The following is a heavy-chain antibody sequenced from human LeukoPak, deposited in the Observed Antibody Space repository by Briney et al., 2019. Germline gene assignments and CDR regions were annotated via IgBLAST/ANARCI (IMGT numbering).Heavy chain of an antibody. CDR2: ISGSGDST. Sequence: GGSLRLSCAASGFTFSNYAMSWVRQAPGKGLEWVSVISGSGDSTYYADSVKGRFTISRDNSRNTVYLQMNSLRAEDTALYYCALRGHGDFSPFDYWGQGTLVTVSS. CDR3: ALRGHGDFSPFDY. D-gene: IGHD4-17*01. V-gene: IGHV3-23*01. CDR1: GFTFSNYA. J-gene: IGHJ4*02.